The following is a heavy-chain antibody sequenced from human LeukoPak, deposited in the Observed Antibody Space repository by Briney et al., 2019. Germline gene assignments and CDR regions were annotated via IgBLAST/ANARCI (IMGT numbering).Heavy chain of an antibody. D-gene: IGHD3-9*01. CDR1: GFTFTNSG. CDR3: AKETLRYFDS. J-gene: IGHJ4*02. V-gene: IGHV3-30*18. CDR2: ISYDGSNK. Sequence: WGALRLFCAASGFTFTNSGLHRVRPAPGKGLEWVALISYDGSNKVYADSVKGRFTISRDNSKNKLYLQMNSLRAEDTAVYYCAKETLRYFDSWGQGTLVTVSS.